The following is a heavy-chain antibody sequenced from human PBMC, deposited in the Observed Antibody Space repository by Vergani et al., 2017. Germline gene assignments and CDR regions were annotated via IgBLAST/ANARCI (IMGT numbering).Heavy chain of an antibody. Sequence: EVQLVESGGGLVQPGGSLRLSCAASGFTVSSNYMSWVRQAPGKGLEWVSVIYSGGSTYYADSVKGRFTISRDNAKNTLYLQMNSLRAEDTAVYYCARGGPVRFGEGGGFDPWGQGTLVTVSS. CDR1: GFTVSSNY. J-gene: IGHJ5*02. D-gene: IGHD3-10*01. CDR3: ARGGPVRFGEGGGFDP. V-gene: IGHV3-66*02. CDR2: IYSGGST.